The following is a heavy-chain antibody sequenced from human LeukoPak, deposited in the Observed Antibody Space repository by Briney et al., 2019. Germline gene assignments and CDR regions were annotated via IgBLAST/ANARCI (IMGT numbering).Heavy chain of an antibody. D-gene: IGHD4/OR15-4a*01. Sequence: SVKVSCKASGGTFSSCAITWVRQAPVQGLEWIWGIIPMLVTKNYAEKFQGRITITADESTGTAYMELSSLRSEDTAVYYCARLKAMVPGYFDLWGRGNLVTVSS. CDR2: IIPMLVTK. CDR1: GGTFSSCA. J-gene: IGHJ2*01. CDR3: ARLKAMVPGYFDL. V-gene: IGHV1-69*13.